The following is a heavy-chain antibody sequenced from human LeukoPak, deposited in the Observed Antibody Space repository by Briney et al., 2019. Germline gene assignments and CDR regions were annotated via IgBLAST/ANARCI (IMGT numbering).Heavy chain of an antibody. V-gene: IGHV4-34*01. D-gene: IGHD3-10*01. CDR3: ARSGYYGSGSSSFDY. CDR2: INHSGST. J-gene: IGHJ4*02. Sequence: PGGSLRLSCAASGFTFSTYAMSWVRQAPGKGLEWIGEINHSGSTNYNPSLKSRVTISVDTSKNQFSLKLSSVTAADTAVYYCARSGYYGSGSSSFDYWGQGTLVTVSS. CDR1: GFTFSTYA.